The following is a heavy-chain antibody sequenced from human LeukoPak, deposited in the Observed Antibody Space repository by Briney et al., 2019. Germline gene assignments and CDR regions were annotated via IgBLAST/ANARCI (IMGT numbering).Heavy chain of an antibody. D-gene: IGHD4-17*01. CDR3: ARVPSYGDYEVDY. CDR1: GFTFSDYY. J-gene: IGHJ4*02. CDR2: ISSSSSHP. V-gene: IGHV3-11*06. Sequence: GGSLRLSCAASGFTFSDYYMSWIRQAPGKGLEWVSYISSSSSHPDSADSVKGRFTISRDNAKTSLYLQMNSLRVEDTAVYYCARVPSYGDYEVDYWGQGTLVTVSS.